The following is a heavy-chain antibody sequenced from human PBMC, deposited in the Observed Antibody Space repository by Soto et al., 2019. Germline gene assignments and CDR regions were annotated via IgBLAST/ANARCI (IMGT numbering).Heavy chain of an antibody. V-gene: IGHV4-39*01. CDR2: IYYSGST. CDR1: GGSISSSSYY. CDR3: ASSAAAGTTYGMDV. D-gene: IGHD6-13*01. Sequence: SEPLSLTCTVSGGSISSSSYYWGWIRQPPGKGLEWIGSIYYSGSTYYNPSLKSRVTISVDTSKNQFSLKLSSVTAADTAVYYCASSAAAGTTYGMDVWGQGTTVTVSS. J-gene: IGHJ6*02.